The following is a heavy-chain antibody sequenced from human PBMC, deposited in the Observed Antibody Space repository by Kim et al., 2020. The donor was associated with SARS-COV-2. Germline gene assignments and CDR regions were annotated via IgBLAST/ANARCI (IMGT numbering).Heavy chain of an antibody. CDR1: GGSFSGYY. D-gene: IGHD6-13*01. J-gene: IGHJ5*02. Sequence: SETLSLTCAVYGGSFSGYYWSWIRQPPGKGLEWIGEINHSGSTNYNPSLKSRVTISVDTSKNQFSLKLSSVTAADTAVYYCARVTGIAAAGTGWFDPWGQGTLVTVSS. CDR3: ARVTGIAAAGTGWFDP. V-gene: IGHV4-34*01. CDR2: INHSGST.